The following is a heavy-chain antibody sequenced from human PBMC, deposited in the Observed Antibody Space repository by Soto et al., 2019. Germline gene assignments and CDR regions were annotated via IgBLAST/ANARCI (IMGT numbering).Heavy chain of an antibody. CDR1: GGSMCSGGYY. Sequence: SETLSLTCSVSGGSMCSGGYYWSWIRQHPGKGLEWIGYIYYSGSTYYNPSLKSRVTISVDTSKNQFSLKLSSVTAADTAVYYCVRDYDSSGSSGGYFDYWGQGTLVTVSS. J-gene: IGHJ4*02. CDR2: IYYSGST. D-gene: IGHD3-22*01. V-gene: IGHV4-31*03. CDR3: VRDYDSSGSSGGYFDY.